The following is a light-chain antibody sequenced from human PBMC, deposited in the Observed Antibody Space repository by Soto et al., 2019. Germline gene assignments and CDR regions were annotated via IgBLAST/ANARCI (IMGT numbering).Light chain of an antibody. Sequence: EIVLTQSPGTLSLSPGERATLSCRASQSVSSSYLAWYQQKPGQAPRLLIYGASSRATGIPDRFSGSGSGIDFTLTISRLEPEDFAVYYCQQYGSSPVTFGQGTKLENK. CDR3: QQYGSSPVT. CDR1: QSVSSSY. CDR2: GAS. V-gene: IGKV3-20*01. J-gene: IGKJ2*01.